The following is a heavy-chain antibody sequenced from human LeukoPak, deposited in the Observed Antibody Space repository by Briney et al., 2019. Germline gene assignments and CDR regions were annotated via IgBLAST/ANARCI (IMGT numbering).Heavy chain of an antibody. CDR1: GGSFSGYY. J-gene: IGHJ4*02. D-gene: IGHD3-3*01. CDR2: INHSGST. V-gene: IGHV4-34*01. CDR3: ARVVGWSPLDY. Sequence: SETLSLTCAVYGGSFSGYYWSWIRQPPGKGLEWIGEINHSGSTNYNPSLKSRVTISVDTSKNQFSLKVFSVTAADTAVYYCARVVGWSPLDYWGQGTLVTVSS.